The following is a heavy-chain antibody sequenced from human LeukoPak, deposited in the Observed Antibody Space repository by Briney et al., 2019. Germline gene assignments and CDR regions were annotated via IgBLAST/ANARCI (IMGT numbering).Heavy chain of an antibody. D-gene: IGHD4-11*01. Sequence: SGTLSLTCTVSGGSMSSYYWSWIRQPPGKGLEWIGYFYYSGSTNYNPSLKSRVTISVDTSKNQFSLKLSSVTAADTAVYYCARALGMTTVIGAHYGMDVWGQGTTVTVSS. CDR1: GGSMSSYY. J-gene: IGHJ6*02. CDR3: ARALGMTTVIGAHYGMDV. V-gene: IGHV4-59*01. CDR2: FYYSGST.